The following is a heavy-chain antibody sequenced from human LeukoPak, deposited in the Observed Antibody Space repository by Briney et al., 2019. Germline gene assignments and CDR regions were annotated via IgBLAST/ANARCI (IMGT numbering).Heavy chain of an antibody. CDR3: ARGLSYFDY. J-gene: IGHJ4*02. CDR1: GFTFSSYG. Sequence: GGSLRLSCAASGFTFSSYGMHWVRQAPGKGLEWVAVIWYDGSNKYYADSVKGRFTISRDNCKNTLYLQMNSLRAGDTAVYYCARGLSYFDYWGQGTLVTVSS. CDR2: IWYDGSNK. D-gene: IGHD3-16*01. V-gene: IGHV3-33*01.